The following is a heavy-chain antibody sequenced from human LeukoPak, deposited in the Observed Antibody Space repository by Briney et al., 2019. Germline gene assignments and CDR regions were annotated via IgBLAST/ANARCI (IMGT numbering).Heavy chain of an antibody. CDR1: GGSISSYY. D-gene: IGHD5-24*01. CDR2: IYYSGST. Sequence: SETLSLTCTVSGGSISSYYWSWIRQPPGKGLEWIGYIYYSGSTNYNPSLKSRVTISVDTSKNQFSLKLSSVAAADTAVYYCARGLFRRDGYNRVFYYYGMDVWGQGTTVTVSS. J-gene: IGHJ6*02. CDR3: ARGLFRRDGYNRVFYYYGMDV. V-gene: IGHV4-59*08.